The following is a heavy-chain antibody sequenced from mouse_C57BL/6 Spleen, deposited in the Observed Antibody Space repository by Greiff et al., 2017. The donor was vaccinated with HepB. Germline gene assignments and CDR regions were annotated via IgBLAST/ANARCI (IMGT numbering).Heavy chain of an antibody. D-gene: IGHD1-1*01. CDR2: INPSSGYT. Sequence: QVQLKESGAELARPGASVKMSCKASGYTFTSYTMHWVKQRPGQGLEWIGYINPSSGYTKYNQKFKDKATLTAYKSSSTAYMQLSSLTSEDSAVYYCARATVVADFDYWGQGTTLTVSS. V-gene: IGHV1-4*01. CDR3: ARATVVADFDY. CDR1: GYTFTSYT. J-gene: IGHJ2*01.